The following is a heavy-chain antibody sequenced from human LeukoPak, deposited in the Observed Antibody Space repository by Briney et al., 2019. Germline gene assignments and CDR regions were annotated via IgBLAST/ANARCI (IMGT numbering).Heavy chain of an antibody. CDR3: ALLSGGTFDY. CDR2: ISNGGDP. J-gene: IGHJ4*02. V-gene: IGHV3-53*01. Sequence: GGSLRLSCAASGFVVTANYLAWARQAPGKGLGWVSTISNGGDPFYGDSVKGRSTISRDESTNTFSLQLDSLRVEDMGVYYCALLSGGTFDYWGQGTQVTVAS. D-gene: IGHD2/OR15-2a*01. CDR1: GFVVTANY.